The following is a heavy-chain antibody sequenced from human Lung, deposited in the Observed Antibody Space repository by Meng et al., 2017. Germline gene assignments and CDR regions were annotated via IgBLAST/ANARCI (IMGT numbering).Heavy chain of an antibody. J-gene: IGHJ4*02. Sequence: QVQPVQSGPEVKKPGASVKVSCKASDYTFTGYGVSWVRQAPGQGLEWMAWLGAHDGDTSHASKFQGRVTVSADRPTATAYMELRSLRSDDTAVYYCARGTPGRSYSDYWGQGTLVTVSS. V-gene: IGHV1-18*01. CDR3: ARGTPGRSYSDY. CDR2: LGAHDGDT. D-gene: IGHD3-10*01. CDR1: DYTFTGYG.